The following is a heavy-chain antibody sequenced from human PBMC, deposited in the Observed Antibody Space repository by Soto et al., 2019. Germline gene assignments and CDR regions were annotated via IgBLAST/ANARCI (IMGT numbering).Heavy chain of an antibody. CDR2: ISGSGGST. CDR1: GFTFSSYA. V-gene: IGHV3-23*01. Sequence: GGSLRLSCAASGFTFSSYAMSWVRQAPGKGLEWVSAISGSGGSTYYADSVKGRFTISRDNSKNTLYLQMNSLRAEDTAVYYCAKDQEGIVVVPAASSYFDYWGQGTLVTVSS. J-gene: IGHJ4*02. D-gene: IGHD2-2*01. CDR3: AKDQEGIVVVPAASSYFDY.